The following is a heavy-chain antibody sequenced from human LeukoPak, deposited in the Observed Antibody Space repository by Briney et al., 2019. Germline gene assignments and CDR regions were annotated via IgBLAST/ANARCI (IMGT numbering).Heavy chain of an antibody. CDR1: GSPFPHYY. D-gene: IGHD2-2*01. V-gene: IGHV1-2*02. J-gene: IGHJ5*02. CDR2: VNPNSGGT. CDR3: ARAPVIVVIEAAWFDP. Sequence: ASVKVSCQASGSPFPHYYMHWVRPAPGQGLEWMGWVNPNSGGTNYAQKFQGRVTMTRDTSISTAYMELSRLRSDDTAVYYCARAPVIVVIEAAWFDPWGQGTLVTVSS.